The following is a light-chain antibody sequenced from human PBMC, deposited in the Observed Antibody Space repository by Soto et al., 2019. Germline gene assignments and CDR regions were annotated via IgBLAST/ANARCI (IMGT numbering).Light chain of an antibody. CDR3: SSHSSSSAYYV. CDR2: EVN. Sequence: QSVLTQPPSASGSPGQSVTISCTGSSSDFGDYHYVSWYQHHSGKAPKLIIYEVNNRPSGVSNRFSGSKSVNTASLTISGLQAEDEADYYCSSHSSSSAYYVFGTGTKVTVL. J-gene: IGLJ1*01. CDR1: SSDFGDYHY. V-gene: IGLV2-14*01.